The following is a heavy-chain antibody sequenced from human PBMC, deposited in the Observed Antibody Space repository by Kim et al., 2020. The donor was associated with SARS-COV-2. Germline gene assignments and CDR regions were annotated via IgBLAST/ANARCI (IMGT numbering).Heavy chain of an antibody. D-gene: IGHD3-3*01. V-gene: IGHV1-24*01. Sequence: IYATTFQGRVTMTEDTSTDTAYMGLSSLRSEDTAVYYCATGVLRFPRVDYWGQGTLVTVSS. J-gene: IGHJ4*02. CDR3: ATGVLRFPRVDY.